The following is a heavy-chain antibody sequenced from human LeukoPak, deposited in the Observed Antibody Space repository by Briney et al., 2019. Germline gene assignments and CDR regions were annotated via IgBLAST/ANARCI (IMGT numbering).Heavy chain of an antibody. D-gene: IGHD6-19*01. CDR2: LSTNNGNT. CDR1: GYTFNTYG. J-gene: IGHJ4*02. CDR3: ARANSSSGLDY. Sequence: ASVSVSFKSSGYTFNTYGITWVRLAPGQGREWMGWLSTNNGNTNYAQKLQGRVTMTTDRFTRTAYMELRGLTSDDTAVYYCARANSSSGLDYWGQGTLVTVSS. V-gene: IGHV1-18*01.